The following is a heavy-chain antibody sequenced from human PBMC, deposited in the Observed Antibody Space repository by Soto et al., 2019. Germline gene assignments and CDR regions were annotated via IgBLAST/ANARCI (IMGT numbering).Heavy chain of an antibody. V-gene: IGHV3-30-3*01. CDR3: ARDPQSHYYGSGSYLVY. J-gene: IGHJ4*02. D-gene: IGHD3-10*01. Sequence: GGSLRLSCAASGFTFSSYAIHWVRQAPGKGLEWVAVISYDGTNKYYAESVKGRFTISRDNSKNTLYLEMNSLRAEDTAVYYCARDPQSHYYGSGSYLVYWGQGTLVTVSS. CDR2: ISYDGTNK. CDR1: GFTFSSYA.